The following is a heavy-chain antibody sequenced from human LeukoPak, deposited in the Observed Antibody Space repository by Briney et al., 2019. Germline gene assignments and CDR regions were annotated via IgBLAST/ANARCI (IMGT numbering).Heavy chain of an antibody. CDR2: INHSGST. D-gene: IGHD4/OR15-4a*01. V-gene: IGHV4-34*01. J-gene: IGHJ3*02. CDR3: ARWCTGPHDAFDI. Sequence: SETLSLTCAVYGGSFSGYYWSWIRQPPGKGLEWIGEINHSGSTNYNPSLKSRVTISVDTSKIQFSLKLSSVTAADTAVYYCARWCTGPHDAFDIWGQGTMVTVSS. CDR1: GGSFSGYY.